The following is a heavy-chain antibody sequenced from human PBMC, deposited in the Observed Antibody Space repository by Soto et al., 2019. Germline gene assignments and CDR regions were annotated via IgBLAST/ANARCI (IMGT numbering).Heavy chain of an antibody. D-gene: IGHD2-15*01. CDR1: GAPVTTYTFY. V-gene: IGHV4-39*01. CDR3: VRSGTALDIIVVPTDY. CDR2: VSYTGTT. J-gene: IGHJ4*02. Sequence: SETLSLTCTVSGAPVTTYTFYWGWIRQSPGKGLELIGSVSYTGTTHYNPSLRRRVTISVDGSENQFSLRLSSVTAADTAVYYCVRSGTALDIIVVPTDYWGQGMLVTVSS.